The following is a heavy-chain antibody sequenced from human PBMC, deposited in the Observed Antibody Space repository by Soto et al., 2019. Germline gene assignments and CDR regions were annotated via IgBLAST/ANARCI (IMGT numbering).Heavy chain of an antibody. D-gene: IGHD3-9*01. CDR3: ASYYDILTGYPNYFDY. CDR2: ISSSSSYI. V-gene: IGHV3-21*01. Sequence: GGPLRLSCAASGFTFSSYSMNWVRQAPGKGLEWVSSISSSSSYIYYADSVKGRFTISRDNAKNSLYLQMNSLRAEDTAVYYCASYYDILTGYPNYFDYWGQGTLVTVSS. J-gene: IGHJ4*02. CDR1: GFTFSSYS.